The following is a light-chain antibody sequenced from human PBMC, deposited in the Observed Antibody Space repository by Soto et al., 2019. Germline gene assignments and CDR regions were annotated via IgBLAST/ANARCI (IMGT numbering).Light chain of an antibody. CDR1: QSVSSN. Sequence: EMVVTQSPATLSVSPGERVTLSCRASQSVSSNFAWYQHKAGQAPRLLIHGASPRATGIPARFSGSGSGTEFTLTISSLQSEDFAVYYCQQYNNWPLTFGGGTKVEIK. CDR3: QQYNNWPLT. V-gene: IGKV3-15*01. J-gene: IGKJ4*01. CDR2: GAS.